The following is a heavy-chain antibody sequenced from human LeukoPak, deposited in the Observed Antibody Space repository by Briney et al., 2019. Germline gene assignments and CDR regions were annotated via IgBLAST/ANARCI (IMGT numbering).Heavy chain of an antibody. CDR2: VSYDGSNK. J-gene: IGHJ4*02. CDR3: ATPGDVRGVINY. Sequence: GGSLTLSCAASGFTFSSYGMHWLRQAPAKGLEWVAVVSYDGSNKYYADSVKGRFTISRDNSKNTLYLQMNSLRAEHTAVYYCATPGDVRGVINYWGQGTLVTVSS. D-gene: IGHD3-10*01. V-gene: IGHV3-30*03. CDR1: GFTFSSYG.